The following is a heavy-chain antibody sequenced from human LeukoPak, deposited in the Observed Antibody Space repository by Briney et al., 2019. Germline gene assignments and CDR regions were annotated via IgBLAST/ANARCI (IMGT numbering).Heavy chain of an antibody. J-gene: IGHJ4*02. CDR2: INQDGSEK. D-gene: IGHD1-26*01. V-gene: IGHV3-7*01. CDR1: GFTFSNYW. CDR3: ARALGSYYGLYFFDY. Sequence: PGGSLRLSCAASGFTFSNYWMSWVRQAPGQGLEWVANINQDGSEKYYVDSVKGRFTISRDNAKNSLYLQMKSLRAEDTAVYFCARALGSYYGLYFFDYWGQGALVTVSS.